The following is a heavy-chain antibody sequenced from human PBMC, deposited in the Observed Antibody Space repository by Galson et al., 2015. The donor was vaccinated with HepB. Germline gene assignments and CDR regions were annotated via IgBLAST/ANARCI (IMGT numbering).Heavy chain of an antibody. J-gene: IGHJ5*02. CDR3: ARGVPGQDSWAAAIPEFDL. Sequence: SLRLSCAASGFTFSDYYMSWIRQAPGKGLEWVSYISSRSRYSNYADSVRGRFTISRDNAENSLFLQMNSLRAEDTAVYYCARGVPGQDSWAAAIPEFDLWGQGTLITVSS. V-gene: IGHV3-11*06. D-gene: IGHD2-2*01. CDR2: ISSRSRYS. CDR1: GFTFSDYY.